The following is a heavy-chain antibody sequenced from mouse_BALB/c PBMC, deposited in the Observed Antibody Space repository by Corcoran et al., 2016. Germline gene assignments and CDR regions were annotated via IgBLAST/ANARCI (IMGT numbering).Heavy chain of an antibody. Sequence: EVQLQQSGPALVKPGASVKISCKASGYSFTGYYMHWVKQSHVKSLEWIGRINPYNGATSYNQNFKDKASLTVDKSSSTAYMELHSLTSEDSAVYYCAREGDYFDYWGQGTTLTVSA. CDR2: INPYNGAT. V-gene: IGHV1-26*01. CDR3: AREGDYFDY. J-gene: IGHJ2*01. CDR1: GYSFTGYY.